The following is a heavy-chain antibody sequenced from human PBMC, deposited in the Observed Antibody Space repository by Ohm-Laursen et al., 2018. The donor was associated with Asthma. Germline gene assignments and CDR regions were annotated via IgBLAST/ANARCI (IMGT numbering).Heavy chain of an antibody. CDR2: ISYVGSTK. CDR1: GFSFSNFG. Sequence: SLRLSCTASGFSFSNFGMFWVRQAPGKGLEWVAFISYVGSTKYYADSVKGRFTISRDNSKNTVYLQMNSLRAEDTAVYYCAREPSNYDFWSGYTDYWGQGTLVTVSS. D-gene: IGHD3-3*01. V-gene: IGHV3-30*03. J-gene: IGHJ4*02. CDR3: AREPSNYDFWSGYTDY.